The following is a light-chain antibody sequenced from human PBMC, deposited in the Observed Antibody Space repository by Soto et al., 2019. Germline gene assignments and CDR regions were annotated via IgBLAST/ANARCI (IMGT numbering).Light chain of an antibody. CDR2: GAS. Sequence: EIVLTQSPATLSLSPGARAPLSCRASQSVSGYLAWYQQKPGQAPRLLIYGASSRAPGIPARFSGSGSGTDFTLTISRLEPEDFAVYYCQQYGSSPWTFGQGTKVDIK. J-gene: IGKJ1*01. CDR1: QSVSGY. V-gene: IGKV3-20*01. CDR3: QQYGSSPWT.